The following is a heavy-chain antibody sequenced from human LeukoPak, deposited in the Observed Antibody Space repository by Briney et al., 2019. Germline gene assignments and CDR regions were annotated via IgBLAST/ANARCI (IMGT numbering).Heavy chain of an antibody. Sequence: GGSLRLSCVASGFTFSSYSMNWVRQAPGKGLEWVSSISSSSSYIYYADSVKGRFTISRDNAKNSLYLQMNSLRAEDTAVYYCARDLGYCSGGSCYSYYYYMDVWGKGTTVTVSS. D-gene: IGHD2-15*01. CDR3: ARDLGYCSGGSCYSYYYYMDV. CDR1: GFTFSSYS. V-gene: IGHV3-21*01. J-gene: IGHJ6*03. CDR2: ISSSSSYI.